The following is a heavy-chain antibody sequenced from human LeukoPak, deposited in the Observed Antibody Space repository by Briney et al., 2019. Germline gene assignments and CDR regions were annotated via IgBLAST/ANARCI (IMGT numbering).Heavy chain of an antibody. CDR2: INPNSGGT. CDR3: ARDYCAPVTEEYILFDP. J-gene: IGHJ5*02. Sequence: ASVKVSCKASGYTFTGYYMHWVRQAPGQGLEWMGWINPNSGGTNYAQKFQGRVTMTRDTSISTAYMELSRLRSDDTAVYYCARDYCAPVTEEYILFDPWGQGTLVTVSS. CDR1: GYTFTGYY. V-gene: IGHV1-2*02. D-gene: IGHD3-3*02.